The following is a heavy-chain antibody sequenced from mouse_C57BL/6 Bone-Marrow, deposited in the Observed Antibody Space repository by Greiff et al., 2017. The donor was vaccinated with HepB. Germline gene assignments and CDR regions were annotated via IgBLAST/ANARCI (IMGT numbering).Heavy chain of an antibody. V-gene: IGHV1-64*01. CDR2: IHPNSGST. J-gene: IGHJ3*01. D-gene: IGHD2-4*01. CDR3: ARKGDYGFAY. Sequence: QVRLQQPGAELVKPGASVKLSCKASGYTFTSYWMHWVKQRPGQGLEWIGMIHPNSGSTNYNEKFKSKATLTVDKSSSTAYMQLSSLTSEDSAVYYCARKGDYGFAYWGQGTLVTVSA. CDR1: GYTFTSYW.